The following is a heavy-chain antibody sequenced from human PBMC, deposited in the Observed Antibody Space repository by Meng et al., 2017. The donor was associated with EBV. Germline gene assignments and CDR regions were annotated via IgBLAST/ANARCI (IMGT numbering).Heavy chain of an antibody. Sequence: QVQLVQSGDGVKKPSGSVKVSCKASGYTFTIYYLHWGRQAPGQGLEWMGIIIPAGGNTNYAQKFRGRFTMTRDTSTSTVYMDLSILTSEDTAVYYCVRELVGGTFDYWGQGTLVTVSS. CDR3: VRELVGGTFDY. V-gene: IGHV1-46*01. J-gene: IGHJ4*02. CDR2: IIPAGGNT. D-gene: IGHD1/OR15-1a*01. CDR1: GYTFTIYY.